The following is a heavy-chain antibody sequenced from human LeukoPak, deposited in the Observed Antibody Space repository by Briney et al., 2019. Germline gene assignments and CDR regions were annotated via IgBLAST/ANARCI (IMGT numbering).Heavy chain of an antibody. CDR3: ARGSIAAAVTY. D-gene: IGHD6-13*01. J-gene: IGHJ4*02. CDR2: INHSGST. CDR1: GGSFSGNY. Sequence: PSETLSLTCAVYGGSFSGNYWNWIRQPPGKGLEWIWEINHSGSTNYNPSLRSRVTISVDTSKNQFSLNLNSVTAADTAVYYCARGSIAAAVTYWGQGTLVTVSS. V-gene: IGHV4-34*01.